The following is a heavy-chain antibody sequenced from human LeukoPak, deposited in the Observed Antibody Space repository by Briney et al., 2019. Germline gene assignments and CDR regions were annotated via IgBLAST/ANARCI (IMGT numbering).Heavy chain of an antibody. CDR3: AELGITMIRGV. D-gene: IGHD3-22*01. J-gene: IGHJ6*03. CDR1: GFTFNSYE. CDR2: ISSSGSTI. V-gene: IGHV3-48*03. Sequence: GGSLRLSCAASGFTFNSYEMNWVRQAPGKGLEWVSYISSSGSTIYYADSVKGRFTISRDNAKNSLYLQMNSLRAEDTAVYYCAELGITMIRGVWGKGTTVTIS.